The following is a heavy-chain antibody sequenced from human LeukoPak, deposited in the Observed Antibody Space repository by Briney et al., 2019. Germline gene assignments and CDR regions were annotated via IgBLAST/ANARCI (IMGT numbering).Heavy chain of an antibody. CDR3: ARTDQHYYGMDV. CDR1: GFTFSSYA. CDR2: IYSGGST. J-gene: IGHJ6*02. V-gene: IGHV3-53*04. Sequence: GGSLRLSCAASGFTFSSYAMSWVRQAPGKGLEWVSVIYSGGSTYYADSVKGRFTISRHNSKNTLYLQMNSLRAEDTAVYYCARTDQHYYGMDVWGQGTTVTVSS.